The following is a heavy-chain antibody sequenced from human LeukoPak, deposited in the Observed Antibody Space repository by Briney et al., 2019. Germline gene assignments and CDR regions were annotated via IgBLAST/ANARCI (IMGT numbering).Heavy chain of an antibody. CDR3: AKWGDYDILTGYYVSDF. CDR2: ITGSGDST. Sequence: PGASLRLSCAASGFIFRNYAMSWVRQAPGKGLEWVSAITGSGDSTYYADSVKGRFTTSRDNSKNTLYVEMNTLRAEDMAVYYCAKWGDYDILTGYYVSDFWGQGTLVTVSS. D-gene: IGHD3-9*01. V-gene: IGHV3-23*01. J-gene: IGHJ4*02. CDR1: GFIFRNYA.